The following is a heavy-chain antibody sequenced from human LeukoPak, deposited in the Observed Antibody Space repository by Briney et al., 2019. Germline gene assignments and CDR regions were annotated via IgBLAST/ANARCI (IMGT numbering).Heavy chain of an antibody. J-gene: IGHJ4*02. V-gene: IGHV4-59*12. D-gene: IGHD2-2*01. CDR2: IFYSGTT. CDR3: ASRRIRRSCLPPLAY. CDR1: GGSISSYY. Sequence: SETLSLTCTVSGGSISSYYWSWIRQPPGKGLEWIGFIFYSGTTNYNPSLKTRVTISVDTSKNQFSLKLSSVTAADTAVYYCASRRIRRSCLPPLAYWGQGTLVTVSS.